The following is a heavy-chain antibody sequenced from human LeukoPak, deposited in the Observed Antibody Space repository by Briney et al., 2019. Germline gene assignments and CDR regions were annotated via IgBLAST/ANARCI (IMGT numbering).Heavy chain of an antibody. Sequence: GGSLRLSCAASGFTFNTYWMHWVRQSPGKGLVWVSRINSDGRRTTYADSVKGRFTISRDNAKNTVYLQMNSLRDEDTAVYYCTKGGTVGFDSWGQGTVVTVSS. CDR2: INSDGRRT. CDR1: GFTFNTYW. CDR3: TKGGTVGFDS. D-gene: IGHD1-1*01. V-gene: IGHV3-74*01. J-gene: IGHJ4*02.